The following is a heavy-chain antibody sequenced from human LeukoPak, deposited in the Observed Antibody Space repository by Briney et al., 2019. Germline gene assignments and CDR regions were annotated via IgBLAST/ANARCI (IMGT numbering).Heavy chain of an antibody. CDR1: GFTFSNYA. CDR3: AKGGGSRVRYLVY. D-gene: IGHD3-16*01. J-gene: IGHJ4*02. V-gene: IGHV3-23*01. Sequence: PGASLRLSCAASGFTFSNYAISWVRQAPGKGLEWVSGISGSGGSTYYAYSVKGRFTISRDNSKNTLYLQMNSLTAEDTAVYYCAKGGGSRVRYLVYWGQGTLVTVSS. CDR2: ISGSGGST.